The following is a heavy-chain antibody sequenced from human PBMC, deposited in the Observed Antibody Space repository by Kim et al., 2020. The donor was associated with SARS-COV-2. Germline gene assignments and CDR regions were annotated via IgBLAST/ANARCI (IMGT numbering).Heavy chain of an antibody. CDR3: ARDEGASSGPYTY. CDR1: GFTVSSNY. J-gene: IGHJ4*02. CDR2: IYSGGST. D-gene: IGHD3-22*01. Sequence: GGSLRLSCAASGFTVSSNYMSWVRQAPGKGLEWVSVIYSGGSTYYADSVKGRFTISRDNSKNTLYLQMNSLRAEDTAVYYCARDEGASSGPYTYWGQGTLVTVSS. V-gene: IGHV3-53*01.